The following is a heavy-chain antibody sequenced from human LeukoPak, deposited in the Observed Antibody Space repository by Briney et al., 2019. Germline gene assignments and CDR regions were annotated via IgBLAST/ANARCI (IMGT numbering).Heavy chain of an antibody. CDR3: ATLNWDDGEVSGFDH. Sequence: GALSISFTASGFSFRNTWMSWVRQAPGKGLEGVANIKKDYTEIYYADSVKGRFTISRDNAKRSLYLQMNVLRAADTAVYYCATLNWDDGEVSGFDHWGRGIMVTVSS. D-gene: IGHD1-26*01. CDR1: GFSFRNTW. J-gene: IGHJ5*02. CDR2: IKKDYTEI. V-gene: IGHV3-7*01.